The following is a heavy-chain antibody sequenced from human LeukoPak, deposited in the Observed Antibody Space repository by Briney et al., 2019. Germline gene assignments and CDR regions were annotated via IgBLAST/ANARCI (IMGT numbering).Heavy chain of an antibody. D-gene: IGHD3-10*01. CDR3: ARAGPWQIDP. Sequence: PSETLSLTCTVSGGSIGSINSYYWNLIRQPPGKGLEWIGHIFYSGSTNYNPSLKSRVTISVDRSKQQFSLKVTSVTAADTAIYYCARAGPWQIDPWGQGTLVTVSS. V-gene: IGHV4-61*01. J-gene: IGHJ5*02. CDR1: GGSIGSINSYY. CDR2: IFYSGST.